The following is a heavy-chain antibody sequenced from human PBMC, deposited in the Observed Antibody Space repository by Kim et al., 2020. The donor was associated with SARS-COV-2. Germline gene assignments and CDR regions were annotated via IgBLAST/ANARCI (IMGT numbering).Heavy chain of an antibody. D-gene: IGHD2-15*01. CDR2: ISGSGGST. J-gene: IGHJ2*01. CDR1: GFTFSSYA. V-gene: IGHV3-23*01. CDR3: AKPFGPGAAKNYWYFDL. Sequence: GGSLRLSCAASGFTFSSYAMSWVRQAPGKGLEWVSAISGSGGSTYYADSVKGRFTISRDNSKNTLYLQMNSLRAEDTAVYYCAKPFGPGAAKNYWYFDLWGRGTLVTVSS.